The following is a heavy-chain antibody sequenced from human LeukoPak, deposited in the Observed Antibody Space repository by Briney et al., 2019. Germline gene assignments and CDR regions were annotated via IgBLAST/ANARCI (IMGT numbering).Heavy chain of an antibody. V-gene: IGHV3-23*01. CDR1: GFTFSDSA. J-gene: IGHJ1*01. CDR3: AKDRTGDGYNFGYFQH. Sequence: GGSLRLSCAASGFTFSDSAMSWVRQAPGKGLECVSVISSSGGSTYSADSVKARFIISRDNSKNTLYLQMNSLTADDTAVYYCAKDRTGDGYNFGYFQHWGQGTLVTVSS. D-gene: IGHD5-24*01. CDR2: ISSSGGST.